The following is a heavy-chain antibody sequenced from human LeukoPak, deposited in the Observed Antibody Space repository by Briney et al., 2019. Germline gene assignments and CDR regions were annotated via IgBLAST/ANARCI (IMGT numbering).Heavy chain of an antibody. J-gene: IGHJ3*02. Sequence: GASVKVSCKASGYTFTSYYMHWVRQAPGQGLEWMGIINPSGGSTSYAQKFQGRVTMTRDTSTSTVYMELSSLRPEDTAVYYCARWVGTAMADDAFDIWGQGTMVTVSS. CDR2: INPSGGST. CDR3: ARWVGTAMADDAFDI. CDR1: GYTFTSYY. D-gene: IGHD5-18*01. V-gene: IGHV1-46*01.